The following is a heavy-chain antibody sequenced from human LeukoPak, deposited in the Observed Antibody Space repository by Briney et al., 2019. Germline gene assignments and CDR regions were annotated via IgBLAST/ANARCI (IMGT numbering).Heavy chain of an antibody. V-gene: IGHV3-7*03. CDR2: IKHDGGDK. CDR1: GFTFKDYY. Sequence: GGSLRLSCTASGFTFKDYYMSWIRQAPGKGLEWVATIKHDGGDKFYVDSVKGRFTISRDDAKDSLFLQMNSLRAEDTAVYYCARDRDSSGSWEVNFDHWGQGTLVTVSS. J-gene: IGHJ4*02. D-gene: IGHD6-13*01. CDR3: ARDRDSSGSWEVNFDH.